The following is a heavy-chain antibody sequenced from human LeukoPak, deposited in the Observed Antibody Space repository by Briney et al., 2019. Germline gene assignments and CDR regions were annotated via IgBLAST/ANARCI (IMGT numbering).Heavy chain of an antibody. V-gene: IGHV4-59*08. J-gene: IGHJ4*02. CDR3: ARAGGTAMPGYFDY. CDR2: IYYSGST. D-gene: IGHD5-18*01. Sequence: PSETLSLTCTVSGGSISSYYWSWIRQPPGKGLEWIGYIYYSGSTNYNPSLKSRVTISVDTSKNQFSLKLSSVTAADTAVYYCARAGGTAMPGYFDYWGQGTLVTVSS. CDR1: GGSISSYY.